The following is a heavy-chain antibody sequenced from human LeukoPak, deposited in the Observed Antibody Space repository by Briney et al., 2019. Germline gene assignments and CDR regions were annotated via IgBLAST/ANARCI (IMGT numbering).Heavy chain of an antibody. Sequence: NPSGTLSLTCAVSGGSISSSNWWSWVRQPPGKGLEWIGEIYHSGSTNYNPSLKSRVTISVDKSKNQFSLKLSSVTAADTAVYYCASVLLWFGEFPRFDPWGQATLVTISS. J-gene: IGHJ5*02. V-gene: IGHV4-4*02. CDR3: ASVLLWFGEFPRFDP. CDR1: GGSISSSNW. CDR2: IYHSGST. D-gene: IGHD3-10*01.